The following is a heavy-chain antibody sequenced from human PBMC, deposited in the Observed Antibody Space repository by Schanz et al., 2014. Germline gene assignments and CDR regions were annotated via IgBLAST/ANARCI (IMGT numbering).Heavy chain of an antibody. Sequence: QVQLQESGPGLVKPSETLSLTCTVSGGSISSDSYSWSWIRQPAGKGLEWIGRISTSGSTNYNPSRKSRLTKSIHTSNNLLSLKLTCGAAADTAVYYCAGGRGEVATIFHYYYVYYMDVWGKGTTVSVSS. CDR1: GGSISSDSYS. J-gene: IGHJ6*03. D-gene: IGHD5-12*01. CDR3: AGGRGEVATIFHYYYVYYMDV. CDR2: ISTSGST. V-gene: IGHV4-61*02.